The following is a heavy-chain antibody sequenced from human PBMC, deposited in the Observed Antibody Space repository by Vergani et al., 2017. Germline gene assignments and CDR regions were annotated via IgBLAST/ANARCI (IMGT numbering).Heavy chain of an antibody. CDR3: AKDFCSSTSCYTPPDAFDI. CDR1: GFTFSSYA. V-gene: IGHV3-23*01. D-gene: IGHD2-2*02. J-gene: IGHJ3*02. CDR2: ISGSGGST. Sequence: EVQLLESGGGLVQPGGSLRLSCAASGFTFSSYAMSWVRQAPGKGLEWVSAISGSGGSTYYADSVKGRFTISRDNSKNTLYLQMNSLGAEDTAVYYCAKDFCSSTSCYTPPDAFDIWGQGTMVTVSS.